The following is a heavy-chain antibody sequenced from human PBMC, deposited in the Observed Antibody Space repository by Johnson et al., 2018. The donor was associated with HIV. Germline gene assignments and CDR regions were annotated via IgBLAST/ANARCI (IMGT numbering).Heavy chain of an antibody. V-gene: IGHV3-30*04. CDR1: GFTFSSYT. CDR2: ISYDGKNK. D-gene: IGHD3-10*01. Sequence: QMQLVESGGGVVQPGRSLRLSCAASGFTFSSYTMHWVRQAPGKGLEWVAVISYDGKNKDYADPVKGRFTLSRDNSKNTLYLQLSSLRTEDTALYYCARRLWFRNLYDAFDIWGQGTMVTVSS. CDR3: ARRLWFRNLYDAFDI. J-gene: IGHJ3*02.